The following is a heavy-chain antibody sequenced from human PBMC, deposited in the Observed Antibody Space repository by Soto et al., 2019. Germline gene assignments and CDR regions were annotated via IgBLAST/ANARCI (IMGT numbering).Heavy chain of an antibody. CDR2: ISYDGSNK. CDR1: GFTFSSYG. CDR3: AKDLGEAVVVPAAIDY. V-gene: IGHV3-30*18. D-gene: IGHD2-2*01. J-gene: IGHJ4*02. Sequence: PGGSLRRSCAASGFTFSSYGIHWVRQAPGKGLEWVAVISYDGSNKYYADSVKGRFTMSRHNSKNTLYLQMISLRAEDPAVYYCAKDLGEAVVVPAAIDYWGQGTLVTVSS.